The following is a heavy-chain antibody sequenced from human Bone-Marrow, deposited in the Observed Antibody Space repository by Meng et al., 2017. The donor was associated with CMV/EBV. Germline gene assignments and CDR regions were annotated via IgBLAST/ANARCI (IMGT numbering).Heavy chain of an antibody. V-gene: IGHV4-34*01. Sequence: HLHEWCAGLLRPPGTLSLTCVVYGAPFSGYWSWVRQPPGKGLEWIGEITHSGSTTYNVSLKSRVTISIDTSKNQFSLKLSSVTATDTAVYYCAPGFRSWSGSYSSWGQGTLVTVSS. CDR2: ITHSGST. CDR1: GAPFSGY. D-gene: IGHD1-26*01. J-gene: IGHJ4*02. CDR3: APGFRSWSGSYSS.